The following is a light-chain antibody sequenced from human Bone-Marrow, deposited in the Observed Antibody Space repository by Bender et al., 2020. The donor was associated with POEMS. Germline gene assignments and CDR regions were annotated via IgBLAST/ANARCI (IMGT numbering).Light chain of an antibody. J-gene: IGLJ3*02. CDR3: STWDDRLNAWL. V-gene: IGLV2-23*01. Sequence: QSALTQPVSVSGSPGQSITISCTGTSSDVGSYNLVSWYQQHPGQAPKLIIYGGSQRPSGVSNRFSASKSGNTASLTISGLQAEDEADYHCSTWDDRLNAWLFGGGTKLTVL. CDR2: GGS. CDR1: SSDVGSYNL.